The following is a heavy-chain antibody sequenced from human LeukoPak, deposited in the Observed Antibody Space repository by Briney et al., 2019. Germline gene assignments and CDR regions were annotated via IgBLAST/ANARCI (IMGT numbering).Heavy chain of an antibody. CDR3: ARLGRSQVHFIYHTLDF. Sequence: SDTLSLTCTVFGGSINSDYWTWVRQPPGQGLDWIAYINYNRHTNYNPSLESRVTISLDTSKNQFSLKLNSVTAADTAVYYCARLGRSQVHFIYHTLDFWGQGTLVTVSS. J-gene: IGHJ4*02. CDR1: GGSINSDY. D-gene: IGHD2-2*02. CDR2: INYNRHT. V-gene: IGHV4-59*07.